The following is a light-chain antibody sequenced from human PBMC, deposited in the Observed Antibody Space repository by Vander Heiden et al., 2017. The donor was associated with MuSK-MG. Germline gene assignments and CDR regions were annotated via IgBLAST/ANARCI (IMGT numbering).Light chain of an antibody. CDR1: QSILYSSNNKNY. V-gene: IGKV4-1*01. J-gene: IGKJ4*01. CDR2: WAS. CDR3: QHYVNTPLT. Sequence: DIVMTQSPDSLAVSLGERATINCKSSQSILYSSNNKNYLAWYQQKPGQPPKLLIYWASTRESGVPDRFSGSGSGTDFTLTISSLQAEDVAVYYCQHYVNTPLTFGGGTKVEIK.